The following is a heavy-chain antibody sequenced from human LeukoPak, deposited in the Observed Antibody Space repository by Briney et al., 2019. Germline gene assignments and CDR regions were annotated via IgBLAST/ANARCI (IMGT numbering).Heavy chain of an antibody. J-gene: IGHJ4*02. D-gene: IGHD6-19*01. CDR3: ARGEAVAAPYFDY. V-gene: IGHV4-59*01. Sequence: SETLSLTCTVSGGSITSFYWSWIRQPPGKGLEWIGYVSYTGSTSYNPSLKSRVTISVDTPKTQFSLKLSSVTAADTAMYYCARGEAVAAPYFDYWGQGTLVTVSS. CDR1: GGSITSFY. CDR2: VSYTGST.